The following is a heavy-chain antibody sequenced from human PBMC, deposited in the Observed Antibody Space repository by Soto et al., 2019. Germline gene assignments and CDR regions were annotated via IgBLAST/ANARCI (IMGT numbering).Heavy chain of an antibody. CDR2: INPNSGGT. CDR3: ARGYYDFWSGYYTPNWFDP. J-gene: IGHJ5*02. D-gene: IGHD3-3*01. Sequence: GASVKVSCKASGYTFTGYYMHWVRQAPGQRLEWMGWINPNSGGTNYAQKFQGWVTMTRDTSISTAYMELSRLRSDDTAVFYCARGYYDFWSGYYTPNWFDPWGQGTLVTVSS. V-gene: IGHV1-2*04. CDR1: GYTFTGYY.